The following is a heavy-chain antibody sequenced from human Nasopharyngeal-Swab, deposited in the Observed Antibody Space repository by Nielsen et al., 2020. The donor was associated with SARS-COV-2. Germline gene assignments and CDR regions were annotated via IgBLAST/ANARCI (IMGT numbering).Heavy chain of an antibody. J-gene: IGHJ4*02. CDR3: ARAETQRWSITMVRGVIISFDY. CDR2: IYYSGST. D-gene: IGHD3-10*01. Sequence: SETLSLTCTVSSGSISSSSYYWGWIRQPPGKGLEWIGSIYYSGSTYYNPSLKSRVTVSVDTSKNQFSLKLSSVTAADTAAYYCARAETQRWSITMVRGVIISFDYWGQGTLVTVSS. V-gene: IGHV4-39*01. CDR1: SGSISSSSYY.